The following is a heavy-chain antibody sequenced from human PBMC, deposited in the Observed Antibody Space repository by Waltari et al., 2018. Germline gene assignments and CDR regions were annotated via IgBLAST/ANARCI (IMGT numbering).Heavy chain of an antibody. D-gene: IGHD3-22*01. Sequence: QVQLQASGPGLVKPSETLSLTCTVSGGSISSYYLDWLRQPPGKGLEWIGYIYYSGSTNDNTALKSRVTISVDTSKNKFSLKLSSVTAADTAVYYCVRADYYDSSGYYYVSITFDIWGQGTMVIVSS. CDR2: IYYSGST. CDR1: GGSISSYY. J-gene: IGHJ3*02. CDR3: VRADYYDSSGYYYVSITFDI. V-gene: IGHV4-59*01.